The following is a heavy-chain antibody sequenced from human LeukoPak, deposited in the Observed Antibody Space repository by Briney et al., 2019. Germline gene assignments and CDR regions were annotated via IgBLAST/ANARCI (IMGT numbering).Heavy chain of an antibody. V-gene: IGHV5-51*01. Sequence: GESLKISCKGSGYSFTNYWIGWVRQMPGKGLEWMGIIDPDDSDTRPSPTFQGQVTISADKSISTAYLQWSSLGASDTAMYYCARLRGATMPNPFDYWGQGTLVTVSS. J-gene: IGHJ4*02. CDR1: GYSFTNYW. CDR2: IDPDDSDT. D-gene: IGHD1-26*01. CDR3: ARLRGATMPNPFDY.